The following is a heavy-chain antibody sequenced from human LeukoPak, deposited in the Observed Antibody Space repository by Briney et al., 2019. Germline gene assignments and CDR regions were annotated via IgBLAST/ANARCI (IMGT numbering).Heavy chain of an antibody. Sequence: GGSLRLSCAASGFTFSKYWMSWVRQAPGKGLECVANIKYDGIEKYYMDSVRGRFTIARDNAKNSLFLQMNSLRAEDTAVYYCARDLVTVPSGDWFDPWGQGTLVTVSA. CDR1: GFTFSKYW. D-gene: IGHD2-2*01. J-gene: IGHJ5*02. CDR3: ARDLVTVPSGDWFDP. CDR2: IKYDGIEK. V-gene: IGHV3-7*01.